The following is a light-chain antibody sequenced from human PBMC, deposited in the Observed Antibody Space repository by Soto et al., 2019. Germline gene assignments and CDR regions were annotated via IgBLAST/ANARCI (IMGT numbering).Light chain of an antibody. J-gene: IGLJ3*02. CDR3: ASYTTSGTRV. V-gene: IGLV2-14*01. CDR1: SSDVGAYDY. CDR2: EVT. Sequence: QSALTQPASVSGSPGQSITIYCTGTSSDVGAYDYVSWYQQYPGKAPKLMIYEVTNRPSGVSDRFSGSKSGNTASLTTSGLKAEDEADYYCASYTTSGTRVFGGGTKVTVL.